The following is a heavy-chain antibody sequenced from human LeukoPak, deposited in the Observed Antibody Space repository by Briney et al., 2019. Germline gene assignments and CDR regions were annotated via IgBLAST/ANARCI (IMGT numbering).Heavy chain of an antibody. D-gene: IGHD2-15*01. CDR2: INHSGST. J-gene: IGHJ4*02. Sequence: SETLSLTCAVYGGSFSGYYWSWIRQPPGKGLEWIGEINHSGSTNYNPSLKSRVTISVDTSKNQFSLKLSSVTAADTAVYYCAGGSTVVDYWGQGTLVTVSS. CDR1: GGSFSGYY. CDR3: AGGSTVVDY. V-gene: IGHV4-34*01.